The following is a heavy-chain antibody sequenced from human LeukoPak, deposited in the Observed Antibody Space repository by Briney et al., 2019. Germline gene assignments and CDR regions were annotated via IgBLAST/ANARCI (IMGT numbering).Heavy chain of an antibody. V-gene: IGHV3-23*01. CDR2: ISGSGGST. Sequence: GGSLRLSCAASGFTFSNYAMSWVRQVPGKGLEWVSAISGSGGSTYYADSVKGRFTISRDNSKNTLYLQMNSLRAEDTAVYYCAKGGGSWLDYWGQGTLVTVSS. CDR3: AKGGGSWLDY. J-gene: IGHJ4*02. CDR1: GFTFSNYA. D-gene: IGHD1-26*01.